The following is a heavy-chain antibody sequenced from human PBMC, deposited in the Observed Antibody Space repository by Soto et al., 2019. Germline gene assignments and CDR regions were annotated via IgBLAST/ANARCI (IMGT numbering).Heavy chain of an antibody. CDR1: GFTFSSYA. J-gene: IGHJ2*01. V-gene: IGHV3-30-3*01. D-gene: IGHD1-1*01. CDR2: ISYDGINK. CDR3: ARPLWREHYNWGYFDL. Sequence: QVQLVESGGGVVQPGRSLRLSGAASGFTFSSYAMHWVRQAPGKGLEWVAVISYDGINKYYADSVKGQFTTSRYKSKKTRYMQMNSLRAEDTAVYYWARPLWREHYNWGYFDLGGRGTRVTVSS.